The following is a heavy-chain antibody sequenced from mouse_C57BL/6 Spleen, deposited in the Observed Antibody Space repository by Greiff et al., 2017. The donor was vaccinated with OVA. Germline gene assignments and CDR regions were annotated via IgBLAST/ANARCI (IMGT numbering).Heavy chain of an antibody. J-gene: IGHJ1*03. V-gene: IGHV1-72*01. Sequence: QVQLQQPGAELVKPGASVKLSCKASGYTFTSYWMHWVKQRPGRGLEWIGRIDPNSGGTKYNEKFKSKATLTVDKPSSPAYMQLSSLTSEDSAVYYCARTGDWYFDVWGTGTTVTVSS. CDR3: ARTGDWYFDV. CDR2: IDPNSGGT. D-gene: IGHD1-1*02. CDR1: GYTFTSYW.